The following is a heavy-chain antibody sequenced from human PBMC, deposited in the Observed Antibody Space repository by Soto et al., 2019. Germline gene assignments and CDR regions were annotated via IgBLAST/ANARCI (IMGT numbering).Heavy chain of an antibody. V-gene: IGHV3-21*01. D-gene: IGHD3-3*01. CDR2: ISSSSSYI. J-gene: IGHJ6*02. CDR3: AREASDFWSGYYQVLVNGTDV. Sequence: EVQLVESGGGLVKPGGSLRLSCAASGFTFSSYSMNWVRQAPGKGLEWVSSISSSSSYIYYADSLKGRFTISRDNAKNALYLQMNSLRAEDTAVYYCAREASDFWSGYYQVLVNGTDVWGQGTTVTVSS. CDR1: GFTFSSYS.